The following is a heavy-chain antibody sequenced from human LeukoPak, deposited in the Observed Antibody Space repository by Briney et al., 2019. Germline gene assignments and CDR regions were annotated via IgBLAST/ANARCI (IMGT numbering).Heavy chain of an antibody. CDR3: ARRGTTYCTVDSCHPNWFDP. J-gene: IGHJ5*02. Sequence: GASVKVSCKASGYTFTTYYMHWVRQAPGQGLEWMGIINPSGGSTSYAQKFQGRVTVTRDTSTSTVYMELSSLRSEDTAVYYCARRGTTYCTVDSCHPNWFDPWGQGTLVTVSS. CDR1: GYTFTTYY. V-gene: IGHV1-46*01. CDR2: INPSGGST. D-gene: IGHD2-15*01.